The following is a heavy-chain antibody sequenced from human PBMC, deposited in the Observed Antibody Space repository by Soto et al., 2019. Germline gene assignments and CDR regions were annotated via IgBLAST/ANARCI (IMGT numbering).Heavy chain of an antibody. D-gene: IGHD2-21*01. J-gene: IGHJ4*02. CDR3: ARDFRGSCGGTRCIYFDY. V-gene: IGHV1-18*01. CDR2: GSANNGDT. Sequence: QVQLVQSGPEVKEPGASVRGSFKASGYTFTSYGFSWVRQAPGQGLEWVGWGSANNGDTNSARNLQGRVTLTTDTSTNTAYMDLRSLTSADPAVYYCARDFRGSCGGTRCIYFDYWGQGTLVNVSS. CDR1: GYTFTSYG.